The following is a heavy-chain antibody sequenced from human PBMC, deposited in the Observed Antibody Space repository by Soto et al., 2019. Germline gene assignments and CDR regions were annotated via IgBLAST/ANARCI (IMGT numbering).Heavy chain of an antibody. CDR3: ARDDIAVADQREFDY. J-gene: IGHJ4*02. CDR2: IYYSGST. Sequence: SETLSLTCTVSGGSISSSSYYWGWIRQPPGKGLEWIGSIYYSGSTYYNPSLKSRVTISVDTSKNQFSLKLSSVTAADTAVYYCARDDIAVADQREFDYWGQGTLVTVSS. V-gene: IGHV4-39*02. D-gene: IGHD6-19*01. CDR1: GGSISSSSYY.